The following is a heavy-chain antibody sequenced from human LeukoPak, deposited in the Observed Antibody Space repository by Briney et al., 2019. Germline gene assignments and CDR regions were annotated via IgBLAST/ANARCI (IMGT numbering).Heavy chain of an antibody. V-gene: IGHV4-34*01. CDR3: ARVRGRYTGCSSGWAQGYYFDY. Sequence: PSETLSLTCAVYGGSFSGYYWSWIRQPPGKGLEWIGEINHSGSTNYNPSLKSRVTISVDTSKNQFSLKLSSVTAADTAVYYCARVRGRYTGCSSGWAQGYYFDYWGQGTLVTVSS. J-gene: IGHJ4*02. D-gene: IGHD6-19*01. CDR1: GGSFSGYY. CDR2: INHSGST.